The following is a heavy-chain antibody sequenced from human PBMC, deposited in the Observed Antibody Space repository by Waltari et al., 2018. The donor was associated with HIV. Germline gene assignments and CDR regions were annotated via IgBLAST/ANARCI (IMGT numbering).Heavy chain of an antibody. Sequence: EVHLVESGGGLIQPGGSLRLSCAASGFTFNTYDMHWVRQAAGEGLQWVSAIGAAGETYYSDSVKGRFTISRENAKNSLLLQMNSLRAGDMAVYFCVRVRDSSSGWYIFDYWGQGALVTVSS. D-gene: IGHD6-19*01. V-gene: IGHV3-13*04. CDR2: IGAAGET. CDR3: VRVRDSSSGWYIFDY. CDR1: GFTFNTYD. J-gene: IGHJ4*02.